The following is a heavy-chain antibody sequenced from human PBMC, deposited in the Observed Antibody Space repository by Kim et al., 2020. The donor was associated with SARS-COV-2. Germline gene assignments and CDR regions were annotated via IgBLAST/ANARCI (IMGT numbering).Heavy chain of an antibody. D-gene: IGHD2-21*02. Sequence: SETLSLTCTVSGGSISSYYWSWIRQPPGKGLEWIGYIYYSGSTNYNPSLKSRVTISVDTSKNQFSLKLSSVTAADTAVYYCARMRRASDPVLDYWGQGTL. CDR3: ARMRRASDPVLDY. CDR1: GGSISSYY. J-gene: IGHJ4*02. CDR2: IYYSGST. V-gene: IGHV4-59*13.